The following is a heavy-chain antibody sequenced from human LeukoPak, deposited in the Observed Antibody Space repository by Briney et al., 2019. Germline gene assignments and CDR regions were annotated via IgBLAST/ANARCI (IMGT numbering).Heavy chain of an antibody. D-gene: IGHD5-24*01. CDR3: TRDQMNY. CDR1: EFTVSRNH. Sequence: GGSLRLSCTASEFTVSRNHMLWVRQAPGEGLEWVSLIFSNGDTHYADSVKGRFTISRDTSKNTVSLQMNSLRVEDTAMYYCTRDQMNYWGQGTLVTVSS. CDR2: IFSNGDT. V-gene: IGHV3-53*01. J-gene: IGHJ4*02.